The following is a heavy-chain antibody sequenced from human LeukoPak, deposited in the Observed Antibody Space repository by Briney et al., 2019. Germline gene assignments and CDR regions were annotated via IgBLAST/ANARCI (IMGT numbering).Heavy chain of an antibody. CDR2: VSGSGGGT. D-gene: IGHD3-10*01. V-gene: IGHV3-23*01. J-gene: IGHJ4*02. CDR3: AKFRGRGVIWYYFDY. CDR1: GFTFRNYA. Sequence: GGSLRLSCAASGFTFRNYAMSWVRQAPGKGLEWVSAVSGSGGGTYYADSVRGRFTISRDNSKNTLYLQVNSLRAEDTAIYYCAKFRGRGVIWYYFDYWAREPWSPSPQ.